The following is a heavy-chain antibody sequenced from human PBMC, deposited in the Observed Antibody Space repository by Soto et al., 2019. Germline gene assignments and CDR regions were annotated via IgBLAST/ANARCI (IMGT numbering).Heavy chain of an antibody. CDR3: AHRRDEMVGYCISTRCYARTYYFDY. J-gene: IGHJ4*02. D-gene: IGHD2-2*01. CDR2: IYWDDDK. CDR1: GFSLSTSGVG. V-gene: IGHV2-5*02. Sequence: QITLKESGPTLVKPTQTLTLTCTFSGFSLSTSGVGVGWIRQPPGKALEWLALIYWDDDKRYSPSLKSRLTITKDTSKNQVVLTMTNMDPVDTATYYCAHRRDEMVGYCISTRCYARTYYFDYWGQGTLVTVSS.